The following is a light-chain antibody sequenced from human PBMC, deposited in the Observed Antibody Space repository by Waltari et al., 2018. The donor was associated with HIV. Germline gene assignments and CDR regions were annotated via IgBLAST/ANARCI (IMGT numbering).Light chain of an antibody. J-gene: IGLJ3*02. V-gene: IGLV2-14*01. CDR3: SSYTSSSTRV. CDR1: SSDVGGYNY. CDR2: EVS. Sequence: HSALTQPASVSGSPGQSITISCTVTSSDVGGYNYVSWYQQHPGKAPKLMIYEVSNRPSGVSNRFSGSKSGNTASLTISGLRAEDEADYYCSSYTSSSTRVFGGGTNLTVL.